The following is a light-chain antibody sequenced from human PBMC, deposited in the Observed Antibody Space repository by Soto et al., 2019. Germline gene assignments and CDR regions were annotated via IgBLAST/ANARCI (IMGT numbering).Light chain of an antibody. CDR3: QQYEAVVT. Sequence: EIVLTQSPGTLSLSPGERATLSCRASQSLTNNYFAWYQQKPGRALRLLIDGASTRATGIPDRFSGSGSWTDFTLTNSRLEPEDVAVYYCQQYEAVVTFGQGTKVEI. CDR1: QSLTNNY. V-gene: IGKV3-20*01. J-gene: IGKJ1*01. CDR2: GAS.